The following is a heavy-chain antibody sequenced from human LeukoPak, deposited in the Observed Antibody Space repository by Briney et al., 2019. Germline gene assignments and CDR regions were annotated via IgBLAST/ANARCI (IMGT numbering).Heavy chain of an antibody. D-gene: IGHD1-26*01. CDR3: ARDNSVGDNAWWFDP. Sequence: ASVKVSCKASGYTFTSYYMHWVRQAPGQGLEWMGIINPSGGSTSYAQKFQGRVTMTRDMSTSTVYVELSSLRSEDTAVYYCARDNSVGDNAWWFDPWGQGTLVTVSS. V-gene: IGHV1-46*01. CDR2: INPSGGST. J-gene: IGHJ5*02. CDR1: GYTFTSYY.